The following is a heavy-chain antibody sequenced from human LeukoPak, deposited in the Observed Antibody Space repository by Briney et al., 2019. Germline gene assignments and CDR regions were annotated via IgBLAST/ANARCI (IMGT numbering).Heavy chain of an antibody. CDR3: ARDSSSWPPYYYYYMDV. CDR2: IYYSGST. Sequence: SETLSLTCTVSGGSISSHYWSWIRQPPGKGLEWIGYIYYSGSTNYNPSFKSRVTISVDTSKNQFSLRLSSVTAADTAVYYCARDSSSWPPYYYYYMDVWGKGTTVTVSS. J-gene: IGHJ6*03. CDR1: GGSISSHY. V-gene: IGHV4-59*11. D-gene: IGHD6-13*01.